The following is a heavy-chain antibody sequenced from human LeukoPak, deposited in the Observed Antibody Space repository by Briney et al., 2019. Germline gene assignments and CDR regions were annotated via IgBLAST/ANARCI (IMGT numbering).Heavy chain of an antibody. Sequence: GGSLRLSCAASGFTFDDYTMHWVRQAPGKGLEWVSLISWDGGSTYYADSVKGRFTISRDNSKNSLYLQMNSLGTEDTALYYCAKDGIAVAGRGWYYMDVWGKGTTVTVSS. CDR3: AKDGIAVAGRGWYYMDV. J-gene: IGHJ6*03. CDR2: ISWDGGST. CDR1: GFTFDDYT. V-gene: IGHV3-43*01. D-gene: IGHD6-19*01.